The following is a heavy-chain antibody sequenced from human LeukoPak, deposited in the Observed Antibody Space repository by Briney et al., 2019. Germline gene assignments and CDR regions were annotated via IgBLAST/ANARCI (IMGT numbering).Heavy chain of an antibody. CDR3: ARHVGTYFDY. CDR1: GGSISNYF. D-gene: IGHD3-10*01. J-gene: IGHJ4*02. CDR2: IYYSGSN. V-gene: IGHV4-59*08. Sequence: SETLSLTCTVSGGSISNYFWNWIRQPPGKGLEWIAYIYYSGSNNYNPSLKSRVTISVDTSKNQFSLKLSSLTAADTAVYYCARHVGTYFDYWGQGTLVTVSS.